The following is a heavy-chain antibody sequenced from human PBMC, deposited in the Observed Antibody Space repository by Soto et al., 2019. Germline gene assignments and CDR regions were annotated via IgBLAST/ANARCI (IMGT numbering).Heavy chain of an antibody. Sequence: VQVVASGGGLVQPGRSLRLSCAVSGFRFEQYVMHWVRQPPGKGLECVSTVSPTGDTVAYADSVEGRFTVSRDNAKNSLYLQMNSLKGEDTACYYCFKDAPNGWIDGWGQGTLVTVSS. J-gene: IGHJ4*02. CDR1: GFRFEQYV. CDR3: FKDAPNGWIDG. D-gene: IGHD2-8*01. V-gene: IGHV3-9*01. CDR2: VSPTGDTV.